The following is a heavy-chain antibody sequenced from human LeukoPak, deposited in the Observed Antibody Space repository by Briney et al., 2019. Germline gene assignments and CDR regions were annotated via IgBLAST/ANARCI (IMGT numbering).Heavy chain of an antibody. V-gene: IGHV5-10-1*01. D-gene: IGHD6-13*01. Sequence: GESLKISCKGSGYSFTSYWISWVRQMPGKGLEWMGRIDPSDAYTNYSPSFQGHVTISSDKSTKTAYLQWSSLKASDTAMYYCARHEGYSSSAEVYWGQGTLVTVSP. J-gene: IGHJ4*02. CDR2: IDPSDAYT. CDR1: GYSFTSYW. CDR3: ARHEGYSSSAEVY.